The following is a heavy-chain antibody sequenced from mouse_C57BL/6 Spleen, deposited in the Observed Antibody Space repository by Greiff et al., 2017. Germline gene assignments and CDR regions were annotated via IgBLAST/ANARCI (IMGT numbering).Heavy chain of an antibody. CDR3: AEMCGTGAMDY. J-gene: IGHJ4*01. CDR2: IRGGGST. V-gene: IGHV2-9*01. CDR1: GFSFTSYG. Sequence: VQLVESGPGLVAPSQSLSITCTASGFSFTSYGVDWVRQPPGKGLEWLGVIRGGGSTNYNSALMSRLSISKDNSKSQVFLKMNSLQTDDTAMYYGAEMCGTGAMDYWGQGTSVTVSS. D-gene: IGHD4-1*01.